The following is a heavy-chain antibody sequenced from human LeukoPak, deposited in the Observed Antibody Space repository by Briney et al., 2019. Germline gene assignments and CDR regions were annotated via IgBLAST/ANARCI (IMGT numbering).Heavy chain of an antibody. CDR3: ARGGVYGDYARY. V-gene: IGHV4-34*01. CDR1: GGSFSGYY. Sequence: SETLSLTCAVYGGSFSGYYWSWIRQPPGKGLEWIGEVNHSGSTNYNPSLKSRVTISVDTSKNQFPLKLSSVTAADTAVYYCARGGVYGDYARYWGQGTLVTVSS. J-gene: IGHJ4*02. D-gene: IGHD4-17*01. CDR2: VNHSGST.